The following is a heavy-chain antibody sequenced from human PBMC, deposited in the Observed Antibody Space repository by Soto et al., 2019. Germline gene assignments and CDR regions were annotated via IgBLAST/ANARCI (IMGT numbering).Heavy chain of an antibody. CDR2: IYYSGST. D-gene: IGHD3-22*01. CDR3: ARGSYYYDRSGYYHY. Sequence: QVQLQESGPGLVKTSQTLSLTCTVSGGSISSCDYYWSWFRQPPGTGLEWIGYIYYSGSTYYNPSLKSRVTISVNTSKNQFSLKVSSVTAADTAVYYCARGSYYYDRSGYYHYWGQGTLVTVSS. CDR1: GGSISSCDYY. J-gene: IGHJ4*02. V-gene: IGHV4-30-4*01.